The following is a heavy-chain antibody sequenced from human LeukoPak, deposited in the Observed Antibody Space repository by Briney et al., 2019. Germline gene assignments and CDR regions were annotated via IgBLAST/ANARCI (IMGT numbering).Heavy chain of an antibody. J-gene: IGHJ6*03. CDR2: IIPLFGTV. Sequence: SVKVSCKPSGGTINDYAVYWVRQAPGQGLEWMARIIPLFGTVNYAQNFQDRLTLSADKSTNTAHMELSSLRFDDTAIYYCATPPPGYSFSNHYYYMDAWGRGATVTVSS. D-gene: IGHD1-1*01. CDR3: ATPPPGYSFSNHYYYMDA. V-gene: IGHV1-69*06. CDR1: GGTINDYA.